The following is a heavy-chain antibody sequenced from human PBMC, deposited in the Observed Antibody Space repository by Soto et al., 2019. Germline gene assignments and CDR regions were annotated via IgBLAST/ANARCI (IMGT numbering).Heavy chain of an antibody. V-gene: IGHV3-23*01. Sequence: EVQLLESGGNLVQPGGSLRLSCAASRFTFSNYAMSWVRQAPGKGLEWVSAISAGGGSTNYADSVKGRFTISRDNSKNTLYLQMNSVRAEDTAVYYCAKLVLPGGIPGGMDVWGQGTTGTVSS. J-gene: IGHJ6*02. D-gene: IGHD1-26*01. CDR2: ISAGGGST. CDR3: AKLVLPGGIPGGMDV. CDR1: RFTFSNYA.